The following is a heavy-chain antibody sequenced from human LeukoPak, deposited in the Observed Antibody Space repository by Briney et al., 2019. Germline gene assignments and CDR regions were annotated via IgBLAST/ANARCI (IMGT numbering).Heavy chain of an antibody. J-gene: IGHJ5*02. CDR1: GFTFSRDS. CDR3: ARDQLAAAGPSGWFDP. D-gene: IGHD6-13*01. V-gene: IGHV3-48*01. CDR2: INGGSSPI. Sequence: GGSLRLSCAASGFTFSRDSMNWVRQAPGKGLEWVSYINGGSSPIYYADSVRGRFTISRDNAKNSLYLQMNSLRAEDTAVYYCARDQLAAAGPSGWFDPWGQGTLVTVSS.